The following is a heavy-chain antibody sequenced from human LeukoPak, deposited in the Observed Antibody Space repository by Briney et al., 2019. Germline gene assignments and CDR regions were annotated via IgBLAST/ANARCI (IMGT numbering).Heavy chain of an antibody. CDR3: AKVGYSYGLGAFDI. Sequence: GGSLRLSCVASGFTFENYAVTWVRQAPGKGLEWVSATRGSGSYTSYTDSVKGRFTVSRDNSKSTLYLDMSNLRAEDTAVYYCAKVGYSYGLGAFDIWGQGTMVTVSS. D-gene: IGHD5-18*01. V-gene: IGHV3-23*01. CDR1: GFTFENYA. CDR2: TRGSGSYT. J-gene: IGHJ3*02.